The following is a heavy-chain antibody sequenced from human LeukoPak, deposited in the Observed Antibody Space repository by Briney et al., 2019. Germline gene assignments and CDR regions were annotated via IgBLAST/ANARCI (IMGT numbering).Heavy chain of an antibody. J-gene: IGHJ4*02. D-gene: IGHD1-1*01. CDR2: ISSSSSYI. CDR3: ARDLRNWNDLDY. CDR1: GFTFSSYE. V-gene: IGHV3-21*01. Sequence: GGSLRLSCAASGFTFSSYEMNWVRQAPGKGLEWVSSISSSSSYIYYADSVKGRFTISRDNAKNSLYLQMNSLRAEDTAVYYCARDLRNWNDLDYWGQGTLVTVSS.